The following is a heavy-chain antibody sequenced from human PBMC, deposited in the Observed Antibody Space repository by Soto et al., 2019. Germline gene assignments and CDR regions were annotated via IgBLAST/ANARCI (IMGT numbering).Heavy chain of an antibody. Sequence: GGSLRLSCTASGFTFGDYAMSWFRQAPGKGLEWVGFIRSKAYGGTTEYAASVKGRFTISRDDSKSIAYLQMNSLKTEDTAVYYCTRDPDCSGGSCSTFDYWGQGTLVTVSS. J-gene: IGHJ4*02. D-gene: IGHD2-15*01. CDR3: TRDPDCSGGSCSTFDY. V-gene: IGHV3-49*03. CDR1: GFTFGDYA. CDR2: IRSKAYGGTT.